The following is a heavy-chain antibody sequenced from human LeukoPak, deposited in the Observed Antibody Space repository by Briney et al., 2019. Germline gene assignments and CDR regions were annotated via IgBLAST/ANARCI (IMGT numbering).Heavy chain of an antibody. CDR2: FFTGGST. CDR3: ARALSLRQWLVFDY. D-gene: IGHD6-19*01. V-gene: IGHV4-4*07. Sequence: SETLSLTCTVSGGSIDSHYWSWNRQSAGKGLEWIGRFFTGGSTYYNPSLESRVTMSVDTSKNQFSLKLRSVTAADTAVYYCARALSLRQWLVFDYWGQGTLVTVSS. J-gene: IGHJ4*02. CDR1: GGSIDSHY.